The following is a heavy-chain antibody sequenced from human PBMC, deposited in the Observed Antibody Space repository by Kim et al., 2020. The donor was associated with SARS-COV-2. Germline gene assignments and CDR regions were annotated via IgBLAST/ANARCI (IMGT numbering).Heavy chain of an antibody. CDR2: ISGSGSGDGT. V-gene: IGHV3-23*01. CDR3: AKDRPPPGHCRSYSCTHLFDY. Sequence: GGSLRLSCAASGFTFSDYAMSWVRQAPGKGLEWVSAISGSGSGDGTYYADSVKGRFTISRDNSKNTLYLQMDSLRGDDTAVYYCAKDRPPPGHCRSYSCTHLFDYWGQGILVTVSS. CDR1: GFTFSDYA. D-gene: IGHD2-2*01. J-gene: IGHJ4*02.